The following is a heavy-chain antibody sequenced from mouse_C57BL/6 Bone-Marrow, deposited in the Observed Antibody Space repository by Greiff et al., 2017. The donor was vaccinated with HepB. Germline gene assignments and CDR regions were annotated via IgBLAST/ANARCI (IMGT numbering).Heavy chain of an antibody. V-gene: IGHV10-1*01. Sequence: EVHLVESGGGLVQPKGSLKLSCAASGFSFNTYAMNWVRQAPGKGLEWVARIRSKSNNYATYYADSVKDRLTISRDDSESMLYLQMNNLKTEDTAMYYCVSTTGYFDVWGTGTTVTVSA. D-gene: IGHD1-1*01. CDR3: VSTTGYFDV. CDR1: GFSFNTYA. CDR2: IRSKSNNYAT. J-gene: IGHJ1*03.